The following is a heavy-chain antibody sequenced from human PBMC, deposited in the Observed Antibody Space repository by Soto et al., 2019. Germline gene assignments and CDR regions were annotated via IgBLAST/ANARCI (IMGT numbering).Heavy chain of an antibody. CDR3: ARHPPTYYYGSGPLLSGWFDP. J-gene: IGHJ5*02. D-gene: IGHD3-10*01. Sequence: SETLSLTCTVSGGSISSSSYYWGWIRQPPGKGLEWIGSIYDSGSTYYNPSLKSRVTISVDTSKNQFSLKLSSVTAADTAVYYCARHPPTYYYGSGPLLSGWFDPWGQGTLVTVSS. V-gene: IGHV4-39*01. CDR1: GGSISSSSYY. CDR2: IYDSGST.